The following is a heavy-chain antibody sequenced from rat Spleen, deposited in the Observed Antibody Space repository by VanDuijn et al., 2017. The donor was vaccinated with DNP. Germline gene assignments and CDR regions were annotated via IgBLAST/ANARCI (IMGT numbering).Heavy chain of an antibody. CDR1: GFTFSGYY. J-gene: IGHJ2*01. V-gene: IGHV5-20*01. CDR2: ISYDGGTT. D-gene: IGHD1-4*01. CDR3: TRRGITAFDY. Sequence: EVQLVESGGDLVQPGGSLKLSCAASGFTFSGYYMAWVRQAPTKALEWVAYISYDGGTTDYGDSVKGRFTISRDNAKSTLYLQMDSLRSEDTATYYCTRRGITAFDYWGQGVMVTVSS.